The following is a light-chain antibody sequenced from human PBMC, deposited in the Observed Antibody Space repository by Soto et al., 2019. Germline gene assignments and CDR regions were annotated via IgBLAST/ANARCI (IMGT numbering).Light chain of an antibody. CDR3: QQRSDWPPLA. Sequence: EIVLTQSPATLSLSPGERATLSCRASHSVANYLAWYKQKLGQAPRLLIYDASNRATGVPARFSGSGSGTDFTLTITSLEPEDSAFYYCQQRSDWPPLAFGGGSKVEMK. J-gene: IGKJ4*01. CDR1: HSVANY. CDR2: DAS. V-gene: IGKV3-11*01.